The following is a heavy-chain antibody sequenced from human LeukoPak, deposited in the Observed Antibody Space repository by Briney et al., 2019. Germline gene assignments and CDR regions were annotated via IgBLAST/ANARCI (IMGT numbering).Heavy chain of an antibody. Sequence: GGSLRLSCAASGFTFSSYAMSWVRQAPGKGLEWVSAISGSGGSTYYADSVKGRFTISRDNSKNTLYLQMNSLRAEDTAVYYCAPLRSLRDYFDYWGQGTLVTVSS. D-gene: IGHD5/OR15-5a*01. CDR3: APLRSLRDYFDY. V-gene: IGHV3-23*01. CDR2: ISGSGGST. J-gene: IGHJ4*02. CDR1: GFTFSSYA.